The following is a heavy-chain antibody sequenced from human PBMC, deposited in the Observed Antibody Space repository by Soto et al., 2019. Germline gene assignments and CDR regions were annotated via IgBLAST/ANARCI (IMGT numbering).Heavy chain of an antibody. CDR1: GFTFSSYA. CDR3: PDDAFDI. CDR2: ISGSGGST. V-gene: IGHV3-23*01. Sequence: EVQLLESGGGLVQPGGSLRLSCAASGFTFSSYAMSWVRQAPGKGLEWVSAISGSGGSTYYADSVKGRFTISRDISKNTLYLQLDSLSAADAAVYYAPDDAFDIWGQGPLVTVSS. J-gene: IGHJ3*02.